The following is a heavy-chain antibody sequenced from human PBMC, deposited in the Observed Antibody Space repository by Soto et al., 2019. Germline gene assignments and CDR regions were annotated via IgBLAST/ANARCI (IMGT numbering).Heavy chain of an antibody. CDR2: INPSGGST. D-gene: IGHD3-3*01. Sequence: ASVKVSCKASGYTFTSYYMHWVRQAPGQGLEWMGIINPSGGSTSYAQKFQGWVTMTRDTSISTAYMELSRLRSDDTAVYYCARGGRFLEWLPQDYYYGMDVWGQGTTVTVSS. CDR3: ARGGRFLEWLPQDYYYGMDV. J-gene: IGHJ6*02. CDR1: GYTFTSYY. V-gene: IGHV1-46*01.